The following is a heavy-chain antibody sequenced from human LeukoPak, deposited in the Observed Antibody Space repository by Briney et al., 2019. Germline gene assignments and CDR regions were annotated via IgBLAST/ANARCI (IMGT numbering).Heavy chain of an antibody. J-gene: IGHJ3*01. V-gene: IGHV3-30-3*01. D-gene: IGHD5-18*01. CDR1: PFIFNNYA. CDR3: AKDVDTVMDWANDAFDV. Sequence: GKSLRLSCAASPFIFNNYAMSWVRQAPGKGLEWVASISYDGVDKYYADSLKDRFTMSRDNSKNSIYLQMNSLRVEDTAMYYCAKDVDTVMDWANDAFDVWGQGTMVIVSS. CDR2: ISYDGVDK.